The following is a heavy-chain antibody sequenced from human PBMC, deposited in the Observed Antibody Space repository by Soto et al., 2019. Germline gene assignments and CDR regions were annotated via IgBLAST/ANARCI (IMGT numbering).Heavy chain of an antibody. CDR3: AKDVYYYESSMDY. V-gene: IGHV4-34*01. J-gene: IGHJ4*02. CDR1: GGNFSGFG. Sequence: SQTLSLSSGVVGGNFSGFGWSWIRQHTGKGLEWIGEINHSGSTKYNPSLKSRVTISVDTSKNTLYLQMNSLRAEDTAVYYCAKDVYYYESSMDYWGQGTLVTVSS. D-gene: IGHD3-22*01. CDR2: INHSGST.